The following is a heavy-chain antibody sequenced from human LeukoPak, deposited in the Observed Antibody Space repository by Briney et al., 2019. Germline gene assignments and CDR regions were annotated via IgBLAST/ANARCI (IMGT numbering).Heavy chain of an antibody. CDR2: ITDSGGDT. J-gene: IGHJ4*02. Sequence: GGSLRLSCAPSGFSFRNYAMIWVRQAPGKGLEWVSAITDSGGDTFHADSVKGRFTISRDNSKNTLYMDVNSLRAEDTAVYYCVKGIDSSRPYYFDLWGQGTLVTVSS. V-gene: IGHV3-23*01. D-gene: IGHD6-13*01. CDR3: VKGIDSSRPYYFDL. CDR1: GFSFRNYA.